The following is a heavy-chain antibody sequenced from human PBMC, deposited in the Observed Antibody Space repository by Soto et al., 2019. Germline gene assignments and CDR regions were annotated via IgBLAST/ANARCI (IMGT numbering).Heavy chain of an antibody. CDR2: IYYSGST. D-gene: IGHD2-21*02. CDR1: GGSISSSSYY. J-gene: IGHJ1*01. Sequence: SETLSLTCTVSGGSISSSSYYWGWIRQPPGKGLEWIGSIYYSGSTYYNPSLKSRVTISVDTSKNQFSLKLSSVTAADTAVYYCARHGYCGGDCYYFQHWGQGTLVTVSS. CDR3: ARHGYCGGDCYYFQH. V-gene: IGHV4-39*01.